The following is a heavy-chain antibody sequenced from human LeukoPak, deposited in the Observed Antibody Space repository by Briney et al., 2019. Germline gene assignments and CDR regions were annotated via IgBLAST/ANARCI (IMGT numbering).Heavy chain of an antibody. CDR2: MYSDGST. CDR1: CFTPCNNH. J-gene: IGHJ4*02. CDR3: ARVPNWVDY. V-gene: IGHV3-66*01. Sequence: PGGPVRHSSVASCFTPCNNHLSRPPIAPGKGLEWVSVMYSDGSTYYADSVKGRFTISRDNSKNTLYLQMNSLRAEDTAVYYCARVPNWVDYWGQGTLVTVSS. D-gene: IGHD7-27*01.